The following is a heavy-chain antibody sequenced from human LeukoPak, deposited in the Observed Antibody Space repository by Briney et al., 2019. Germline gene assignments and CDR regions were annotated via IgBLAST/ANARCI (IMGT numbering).Heavy chain of an antibody. Sequence: GGSLRLSCAASGFTLSSYGMSWVRQAPGKGLEWVANIKQDGSEKYYVDSVKGRFTISRDNAKNSLYLQMNSLRAEDTAVYYCARDRVRLDYWGQGTLVTVSS. D-gene: IGHD2-21*01. CDR2: IKQDGSEK. CDR1: GFTLSSYG. J-gene: IGHJ4*02. CDR3: ARDRVRLDY. V-gene: IGHV3-7*01.